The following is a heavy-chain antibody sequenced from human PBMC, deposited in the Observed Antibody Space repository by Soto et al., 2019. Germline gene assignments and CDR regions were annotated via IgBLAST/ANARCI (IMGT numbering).Heavy chain of an antibody. CDR3: ARDSPSLRFLEWPLIANHYYYYYGMDV. D-gene: IGHD3-3*01. J-gene: IGHJ6*02. CDR2: ISAYNGNT. V-gene: IGHV1-18*01. Sequence: ASVKVSCKASGYTFTSYGIIWVRQAPGQGLEWMGWISAYNGNTNYAQKLQGRVTMTTDTSTSTAYMELRSLRSDDTAVYYCARDSPSLRFLEWPLIANHYYYYYGMDVWGQGTTVTVSS. CDR1: GYTFTSYG.